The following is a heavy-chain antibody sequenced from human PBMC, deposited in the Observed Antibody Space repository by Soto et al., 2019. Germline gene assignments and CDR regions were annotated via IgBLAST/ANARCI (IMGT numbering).Heavy chain of an antibody. CDR1: GGSFSGYD. CDR2: INHSGST. Sequence: PSETLSLTCAVYGGSFSGYDWTWIRQPPGTGLEWIGEINHSGSTNYNPSLKSRVTISVDTSKNQFSLKLTSVTAADTAVYYCESDNITGLFDYWGQGNLVPVSS. V-gene: IGHV4-34*01. CDR3: ESDNITGLFDY. J-gene: IGHJ4*02. D-gene: IGHD2-8*02.